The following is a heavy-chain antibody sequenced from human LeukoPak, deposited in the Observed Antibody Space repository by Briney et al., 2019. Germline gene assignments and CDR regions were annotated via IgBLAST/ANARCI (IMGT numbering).Heavy chain of an antibody. Sequence: GSLRLSCAASGFTFSSYSMNWVRQAPGKGLEWVSSISSSSSYIYYADSVKGRFTISRDNAKNSLYLQMNSLRAEDTAVYYCARVLEAYYYDSSGYAVLAPISWGQGTLVTVSS. CDR2: ISSSSSYI. J-gene: IGHJ4*02. D-gene: IGHD3-22*01. CDR1: GFTFSSYS. V-gene: IGHV3-21*01. CDR3: ARVLEAYYYDSSGYAVLAPIS.